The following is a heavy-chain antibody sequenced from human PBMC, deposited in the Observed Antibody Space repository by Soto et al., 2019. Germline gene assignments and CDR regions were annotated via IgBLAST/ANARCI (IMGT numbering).Heavy chain of an antibody. CDR1: GGSISSYY. D-gene: IGHD1-20*01. CDR2: IYYSGST. CDR3: ARDSGITGTGGMFDY. J-gene: IGHJ4*02. Sequence: QVQLQESGPGLVKPSETLSLTCTVSGGSISSYYWSWIRQPPGKGLEWIGYIYYSGSTNYNPYLKSQVTTXXDXSXXQFSLKLSSVTAADTAVYYCARDSGITGTGGMFDYWGQGTLVTVSS. V-gene: IGHV4-59*01.